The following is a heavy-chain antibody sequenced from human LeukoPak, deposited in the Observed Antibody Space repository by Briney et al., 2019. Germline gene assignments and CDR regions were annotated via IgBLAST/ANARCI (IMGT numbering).Heavy chain of an antibody. D-gene: IGHD4-17*01. CDR1: GYTFTGYY. CDR2: IIPILGIA. CDR3: ARGRPTVTTAIYYYYGMDV. Sequence: SVKVSCKASGYTFTGYYMRWVRQAPGQGLEWMGRIIPILGIANYAQKFQGRVTITADKSTSTAYMELSSLRSEDTAVYYCARGRPTVTTAIYYYYGMDVWGQGTTVTVSS. J-gene: IGHJ6*02. V-gene: IGHV1-69*04.